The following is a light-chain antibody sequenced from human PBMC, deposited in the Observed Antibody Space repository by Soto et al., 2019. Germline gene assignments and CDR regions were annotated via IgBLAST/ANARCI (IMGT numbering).Light chain of an antibody. CDR2: DAS. J-gene: IGKJ1*01. V-gene: IGKV1-5*01. CDR1: QSISSW. Sequence: DIQMTQSPSTLSASVGDRVTITCRASQSISSWLAWYQQKPGKAPKLLIYDASSLASGVPSRFSGSGSGTEFTLTISSLQPDDFATYYCQQHNGYSERMFGQGTKVDIK. CDR3: QQHNGYSERM.